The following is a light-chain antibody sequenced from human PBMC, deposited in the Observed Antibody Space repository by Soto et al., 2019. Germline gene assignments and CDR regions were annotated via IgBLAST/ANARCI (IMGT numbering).Light chain of an antibody. CDR2: GAS. CDR1: QRISSNY. Sequence: EIVLTQSPGTLSVSPGERATLSCRASQRISSNYLAWYQQKPGQAPRILIYGASSRATGIPDRFSGSGSGTDFTLTISRLETEDSAIYYCQQYVSWTFGQGTKVEIK. V-gene: IGKV3-20*01. J-gene: IGKJ1*01. CDR3: QQYVSWT.